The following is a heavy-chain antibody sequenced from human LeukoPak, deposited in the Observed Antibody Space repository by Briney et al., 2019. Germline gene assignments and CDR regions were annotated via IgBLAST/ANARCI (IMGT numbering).Heavy chain of an antibody. CDR3: ARDVATISNWFDP. V-gene: IGHV3-7*01. CDR1: GFTFSSYW. Sequence: GGSLRLSCAASGFTFSSYWMSWVGQAPGKGLEWVANINQDGSEKYYVDSVKGRFTISRDNAKNSLYLQMNSLRAEDTAVYYCARDVATISNWFDPWGQGTLVTVSS. D-gene: IGHD5-24*01. J-gene: IGHJ5*02. CDR2: INQDGSEK.